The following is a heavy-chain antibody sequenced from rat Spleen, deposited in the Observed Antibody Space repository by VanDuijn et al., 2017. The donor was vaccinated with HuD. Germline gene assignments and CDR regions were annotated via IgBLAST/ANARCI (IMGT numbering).Heavy chain of an antibody. V-gene: IGHV5-20*01. CDR1: GFTFSDYG. CDR3: ARHFSPADYYSSFPVLY. D-gene: IGHD1-2*01. Sequence: EVQLVESGGGLVQPGRSMKLSCAASGFTFSDYGMAWVLQAPTKGLEWVASISYNGVSTYYRDSVKGRFTISRDNAKSTLYLQMDSLRSEDTATYYCARHFSPADYYSSFPVLYWGQGTLVTVSS. J-gene: IGHJ3*01. CDR2: ISYNGVST.